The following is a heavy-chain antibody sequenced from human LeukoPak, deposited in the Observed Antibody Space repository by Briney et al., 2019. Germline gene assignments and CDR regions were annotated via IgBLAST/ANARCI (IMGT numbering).Heavy chain of an antibody. CDR2: ISYDGSNK. J-gene: IGHJ4*02. CDR3: AKDGLWFGDLTYFDY. Sequence: PGRSLRLSCAASGFTFSSYAMHWVRQAPGKGLEWVAVISYDGSNKYYADSVKGRFTISRDNSKNTLYLQMNSLRAVDTAVYYCAKDGLWFGDLTYFDYWGQGTLVTVSS. V-gene: IGHV3-30*01. CDR1: GFTFSSYA. D-gene: IGHD3-10*01.